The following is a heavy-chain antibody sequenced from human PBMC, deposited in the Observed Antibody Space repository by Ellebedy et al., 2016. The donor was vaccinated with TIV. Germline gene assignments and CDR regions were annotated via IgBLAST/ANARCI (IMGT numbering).Heavy chain of an antibody. Sequence: AASVKVSCKASGYTFTDYGITWLRQAPGQGLEWMGWIGTDMGNTNYAQKFRGGVTMTTDTSTTTGYMELRSLRSDDTALYYCARDRDIRSSSDFQHWGQGTLVTVSS. CDR1: GYTFTDYG. J-gene: IGHJ1*01. CDR2: IGTDMGNT. V-gene: IGHV1-18*04. D-gene: IGHD6-6*01. CDR3: ARDRDIRSSSDFQH.